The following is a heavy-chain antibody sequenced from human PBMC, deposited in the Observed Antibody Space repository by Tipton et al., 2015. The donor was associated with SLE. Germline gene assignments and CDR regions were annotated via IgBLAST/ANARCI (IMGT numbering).Heavy chain of an antibody. D-gene: IGHD1-14*01. CDR3: ARGRLPPDRDYYYYYMDV. J-gene: IGHJ6*03. CDR2: IINGGST. Sequence: TLSLTCTVYGGSFSDYYWSWIRQSPGKGLEWIGEIINGGSTNYTPSLKSRVTMSIDTSKNQVSRKMNSVTAADTAVYYCARGRLPPDRDYYYYYMDVWGKGTTVTISS. CDR1: GGSFSDYY. V-gene: IGHV4-34*01.